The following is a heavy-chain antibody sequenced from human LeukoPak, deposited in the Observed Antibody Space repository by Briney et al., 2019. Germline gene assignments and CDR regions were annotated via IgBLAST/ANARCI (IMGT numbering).Heavy chain of an antibody. CDR2: ISGIGNAI. Sequence: GGSLRLSCAASGFTFTDYAMGWVRQAPGTGLEWVSAISGIGNAIFYASSVKGRFTISRDSSKNTLSLQMSSLRAEDTAVYYCARILATTGSYPLDYWGQGTLVTVSS. D-gene: IGHD1-14*01. J-gene: IGHJ4*02. CDR1: GFTFTDYA. V-gene: IGHV3-23*01. CDR3: ARILATTGSYPLDY.